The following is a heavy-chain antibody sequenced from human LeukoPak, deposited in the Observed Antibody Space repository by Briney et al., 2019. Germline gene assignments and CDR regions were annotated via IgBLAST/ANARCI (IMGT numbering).Heavy chain of an antibody. CDR1: GFTFNIYA. J-gene: IGHJ4*02. CDR2: ILNSGAGT. D-gene: IGHD3-22*01. CDR3: AKYGATIYHDVSGKTLDY. Sequence: GGSLRLSCVGSGFTFNIYAMSWVRQAPGKGLEWVSAILNSGAGTYYADSVKGRFTISRDNSKNTLYLQMNSLRAEDTAVYYCAKYGATIYHDVSGKTLDYWGQGTLVTVSS. V-gene: IGHV3-23*01.